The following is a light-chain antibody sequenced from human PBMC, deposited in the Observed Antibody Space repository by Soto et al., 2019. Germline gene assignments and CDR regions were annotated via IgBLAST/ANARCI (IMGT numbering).Light chain of an antibody. Sequence: AIQMTQSPSSLSASVADRVTISCRASQGIVNAEGLYEQTPGKPPKVLIYGASNLHSGVPPRFSGSGSGTDFTLTISSLEPEDFAVYYCQQRGKWPWTFGQGTKV. CDR3: QQRGKWPWT. J-gene: IGKJ1*01. CDR2: GAS. V-gene: IGKV1-6*01. CDR1: QGIVNA.